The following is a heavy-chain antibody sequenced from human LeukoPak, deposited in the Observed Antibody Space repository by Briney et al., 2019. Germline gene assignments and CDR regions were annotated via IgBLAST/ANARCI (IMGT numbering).Heavy chain of an antibody. V-gene: IGHV4-38-2*02. CDR3: AREITGTTGGVWFDP. J-gene: IGHJ5*02. CDR2: IYHSGST. D-gene: IGHD1-20*01. Sequence: SQTLSLTCTVSGGSISSGYYWGWIRQPPGKGLEWIGSIYHSGSTYYNPSLKSRVTISVGTSKNQFSLKLSSVTAADTAVYYCAREITGTTGGVWFDPWGQGTLVTVSS. CDR1: GGSISSGYY.